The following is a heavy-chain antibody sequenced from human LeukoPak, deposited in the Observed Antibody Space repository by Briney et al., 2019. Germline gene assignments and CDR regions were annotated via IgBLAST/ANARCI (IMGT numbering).Heavy chain of an antibody. J-gene: IGHJ4*02. V-gene: IGHV4-39*01. CDR2: IYYSGST. CDR1: GGSISSSSYY. CDR3: ARQNWAFDY. Sequence: SETLSLTCAVSGGSISSSSYYWGWIRQPPGKGLEWIGSIYYSGSTYYNPSLKSRVAISVDTSKNQFSLKLSSVTAADTAVYYCARQNWAFDYWGQGTLVTVSS. D-gene: IGHD7-27*01.